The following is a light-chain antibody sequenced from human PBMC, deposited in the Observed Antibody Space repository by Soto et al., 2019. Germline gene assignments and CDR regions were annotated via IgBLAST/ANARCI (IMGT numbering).Light chain of an antibody. CDR3: QQYGSSLIT. V-gene: IGKV3-20*01. Sequence: EIVLTQSPATLSFSPGERATLSCRASQSVSSSSLAWYQQKPGQAPRLLIYGASARATGIPDRFSGSGSGTDFTLTIRRLEPEDFAVYYCQQYGSSLITFGQGTRLEIK. CDR2: GAS. J-gene: IGKJ5*01. CDR1: QSVSSSS.